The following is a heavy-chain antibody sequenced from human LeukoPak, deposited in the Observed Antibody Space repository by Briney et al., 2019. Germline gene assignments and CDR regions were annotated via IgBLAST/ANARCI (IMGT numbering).Heavy chain of an antibody. CDR3: ARDWGGVDI. V-gene: IGHV4-59*12. CDR1: GGSISGYF. J-gene: IGHJ3*02. D-gene: IGHD2-21*01. Sequence: PSETLSLTCTVSGGSISGYFWSWIRQSPGKGLEWIAYIRYGGDSNYNPSLRSRVTISIDTSKNQFSLKLSSVTAADTAVYYCARDWGGVDIWGQGTMVTVSS. CDR2: IRYGGDS.